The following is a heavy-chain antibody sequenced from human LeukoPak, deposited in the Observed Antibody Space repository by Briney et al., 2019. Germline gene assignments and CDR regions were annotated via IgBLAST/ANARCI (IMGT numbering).Heavy chain of an antibody. J-gene: IGHJ4*02. CDR2: IYETGHT. D-gene: IGHD5-12*01. V-gene: IGHV4-59*08. CDR1: GGSINNYY. CDR3: ARHFLRGGFDS. Sequence: SETLSLTCTVSGGSINNYYWSWIRQPPGKGLEWIAYIYETGHTGYNPSLKTRVTISLDTSKNQFSLKLNSVTAADTAVYYCARHFLRGGFDSWGQGTLVAVSS.